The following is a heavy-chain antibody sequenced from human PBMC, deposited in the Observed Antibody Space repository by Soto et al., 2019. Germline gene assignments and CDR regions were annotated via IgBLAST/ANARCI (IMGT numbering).Heavy chain of an antibody. CDR2: LWYDGSRE. V-gene: IGHV3-33*01. J-gene: IGHJ4*02. CDR3: ARVRRYDTWYFDY. Sequence: QVQLVESGGGVVQPGRSLRLSCTASGFSVSTHVIHWVRQAPGKGLEWVAVLWYDGSREYYAESVKGRFTISRDNSKNTMYLQMNSLRAEDTAVYYCARVRRYDTWYFDYWGQGTLATVSS. D-gene: IGHD3-22*01. CDR1: GFSVSTHV.